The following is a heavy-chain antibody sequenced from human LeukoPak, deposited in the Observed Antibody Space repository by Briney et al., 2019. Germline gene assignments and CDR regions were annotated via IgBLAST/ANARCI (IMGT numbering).Heavy chain of an antibody. Sequence: GSLRLSCSGFGFTFSRYGISLVRQGSGEGVGVVSAISGSGGSTYYADSVKGRFTISRDNSKNTLYLQMNSLRAEDTAVYYCAKTKRYSGSYYWGQGTLVTVSS. V-gene: IGHV3-23*01. CDR1: GFTFSRYG. D-gene: IGHD1-26*01. CDR3: AKTKRYSGSYY. CDR2: ISGSGGST. J-gene: IGHJ4*02.